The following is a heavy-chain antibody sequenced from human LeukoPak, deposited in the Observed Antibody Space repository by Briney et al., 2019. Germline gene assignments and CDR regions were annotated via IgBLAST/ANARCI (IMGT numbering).Heavy chain of an antibody. D-gene: IGHD5-18*01. Sequence: PSETLSLTCAVYGGXFSGYYWSWIRQPPGKGLEWIGEINHSGSTNYNPSLKSRVTISVDTSKNQFSLKLSSVTAADTAVYYCARAVDTAIPEVDYWGQGTLVTVSS. V-gene: IGHV4-34*01. CDR2: INHSGST. CDR3: ARAVDTAIPEVDY. CDR1: GGXFSGYY. J-gene: IGHJ4*02.